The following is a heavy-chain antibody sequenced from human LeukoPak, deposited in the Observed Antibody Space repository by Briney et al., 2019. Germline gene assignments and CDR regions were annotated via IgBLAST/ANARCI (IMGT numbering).Heavy chain of an antibody. CDR1: GGSISSGGYS. CDR3: ARCYSLGGYYFDY. CDR2: IYHSGST. Sequence: PSETLSLTCAVSGGSISSGGYSWSWIRQPPGKGLEWIGYIYHSGSTYYNPPLKSRVTISVDTSKNQFSLKLSSVTAADTAVYYCARCYSLGGYYFDYWGQGTLVTVSS. D-gene: IGHD2-15*01. J-gene: IGHJ4*02. V-gene: IGHV4-30-2*01.